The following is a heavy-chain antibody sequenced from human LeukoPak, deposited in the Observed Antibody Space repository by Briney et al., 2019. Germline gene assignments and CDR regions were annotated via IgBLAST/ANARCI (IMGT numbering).Heavy chain of an antibody. CDR1: GFTFSSYW. CDR2: IKQDGSEK. J-gene: IGHJ4*02. D-gene: IGHD3-22*01. Sequence: GGSLRPSCAASGFTFSSYWMSWVRQAPGKGLEWVANIKQDGSEKYYVDSVKGRFTISRDNAKNSLYLQMNSLRAEDTAVYYCASPRAAKYYYDSSGYSFDYWGQGTLVTVSS. CDR3: ASPRAAKYYYDSSGYSFDY. V-gene: IGHV3-7*01.